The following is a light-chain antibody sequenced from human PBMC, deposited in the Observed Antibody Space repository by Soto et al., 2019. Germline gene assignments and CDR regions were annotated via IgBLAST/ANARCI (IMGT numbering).Light chain of an antibody. Sequence: QSALTQPRSVSGSPGQSVTISCTGTNSDVGGYKYVSWYQQYPGKAPKLMIYDVSKRPSGVPDRFSGSKSVNTASLTISGLQAEDEADYSCCSYAGSYSYVFGTGTKVTVL. CDR3: CSYAGSYSYV. CDR2: DVS. V-gene: IGLV2-11*01. J-gene: IGLJ1*01. CDR1: NSDVGGYKY.